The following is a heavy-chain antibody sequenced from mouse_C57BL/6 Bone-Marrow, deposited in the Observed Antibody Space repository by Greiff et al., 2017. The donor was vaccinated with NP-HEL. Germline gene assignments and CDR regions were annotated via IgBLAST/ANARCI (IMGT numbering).Heavy chain of an antibody. CDR1: GFTFSSYS. D-gene: IGHD2-3*01. Sequence: EVKLQESGEGLVKPGGSLKLSCAASGFTFSSYSMSWVRQTPEKRLEWVAYISSGGGYIYYADTVKGRFTISRDNAWNTLYLQISGLKSGDTAMNYCTREVIYKGYYDAMDYWGPGTSVTVSS. CDR2: ISSGGGYI. V-gene: IGHV5-9-1*02. J-gene: IGHJ4*01. CDR3: TREVIYKGYYDAMDY.